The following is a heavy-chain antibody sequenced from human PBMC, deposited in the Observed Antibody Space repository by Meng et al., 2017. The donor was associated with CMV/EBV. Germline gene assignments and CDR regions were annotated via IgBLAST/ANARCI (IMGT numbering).Heavy chain of an antibody. D-gene: IGHD2-8*01. V-gene: IGHV3-11*04. J-gene: IGHJ4*02. CDR2: ISSSGSTI. CDR1: GFSFDYYW. CDR3: ASLYGLYTAAHKRVHDY. Sequence: GESLKISCAASGFSFDYYWMSWVHQAPGKGLEWVSYISSSGSTIYYADSVKGRFTISRDNAKNSLYLQMNSLRAEDTAVYYCASLYGLYTAAHKRVHDYWGQGTLVTVSS.